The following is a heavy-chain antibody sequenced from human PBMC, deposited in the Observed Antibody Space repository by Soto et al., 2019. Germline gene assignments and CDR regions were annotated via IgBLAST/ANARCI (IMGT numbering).Heavy chain of an antibody. V-gene: IGHV4-61*08. CDR3: ARGFSSVSMDA. CDR1: CDSVSSGGYY. CDR2: IYSSGSA. D-gene: IGHD6-19*01. J-gene: IGHJ6*02. Sequence: SETLSLTCTVSCDSVSSGGYYWRWIRQPPGKGLEWIGYIYSSGSANYNPSLKSRVTISRDTSKNQISLKVASVTAADTAGYYCARGFSSVSMDAWGQGTTVTVSS.